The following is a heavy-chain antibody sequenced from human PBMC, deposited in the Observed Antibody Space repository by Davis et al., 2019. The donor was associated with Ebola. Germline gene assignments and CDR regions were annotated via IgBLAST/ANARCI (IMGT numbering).Heavy chain of an antibody. Sequence: ASVKVSCKASGYNFRAYSVHWVRQVPGAGLEWMGRIDPYSGGTNYAQKFQGWVTMTRDTSISTAYMELTSDDTAVYYCARGGNGYDYAFEYWGQGSLVSVSS. D-gene: IGHD5-12*01. CDR1: GYNFRAYS. V-gene: IGHV1-2*04. CDR3: ARGGNGYDYAFEY. J-gene: IGHJ4*02. CDR2: IDPYSGGT.